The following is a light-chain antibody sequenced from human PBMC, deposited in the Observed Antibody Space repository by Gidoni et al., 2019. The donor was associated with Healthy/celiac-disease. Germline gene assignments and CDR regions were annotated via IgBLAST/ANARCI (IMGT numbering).Light chain of an antibody. CDR1: QSISSY. J-gene: IGKJ2*01. V-gene: IGKV1-39*01. Sequence: DIQMTQSPSSLSASVGYRVTITCRASQSISSYLNWYQQKPGKAPKLLIYAESSLQSGVPSRFSGSGSGTDFTLTTSSLQPEDFATYYCQQSYSTPYTFGPGTKLEIK. CDR3: QQSYSTPYT. CDR2: AES.